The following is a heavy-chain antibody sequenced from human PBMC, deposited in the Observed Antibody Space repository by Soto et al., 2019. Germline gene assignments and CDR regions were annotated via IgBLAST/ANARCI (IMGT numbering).Heavy chain of an antibody. CDR3: ARDSAGYCSGGSCYSPSHFDY. Sequence: QVQLQESGPGLVKPSQTLSLTCTVSGGSISSGGYYWSWIRQHPGKGLEWIGYIYYSGSTYYNPSPMSRVTISVDTSKKQFSLKLSSVTAADTAVYYCARDSAGYCSGGSCYSPSHFDYWGQGTLVTVSS. V-gene: IGHV4-31*03. J-gene: IGHJ4*02. D-gene: IGHD2-15*01. CDR1: GGSISSGGYY. CDR2: IYYSGST.